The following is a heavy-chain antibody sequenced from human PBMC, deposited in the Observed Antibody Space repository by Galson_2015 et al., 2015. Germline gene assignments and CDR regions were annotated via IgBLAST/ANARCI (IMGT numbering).Heavy chain of an antibody. Sequence: SLRLSCAASGFTFTFTNAWRFCVRPAPGQGREWLGRIESKADDGSTDYAEPVKVRFTISTDDSKNTLYLQMNSLKTEDTAVYFCSVAGSGSYRHQFDYWGQGTLVTVSS. J-gene: IGHJ4*02. D-gene: IGHD3-10*01. CDR1: GFTFTFTNAW. CDR3: SVAGSGSYRHQFDY. CDR2: IESKADDGST. V-gene: IGHV3-15*04.